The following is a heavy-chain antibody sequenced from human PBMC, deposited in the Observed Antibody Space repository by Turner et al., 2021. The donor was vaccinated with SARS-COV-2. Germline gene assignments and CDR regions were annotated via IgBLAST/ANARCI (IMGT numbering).Heavy chain of an antibody. CDR3: ARGVTVAGITPFGY. CDR1: GFTCSSYW. D-gene: IGHD6-19*01. V-gene: IGHV3-74*01. Sequence: EVQLVESGGGLVQPGGSLRLSGAASGFTCSSYWMHWVRQAPGKGRGWVSRINGDGRSTSYADSVQGRFTVSRDNAKNTLYLQMNSLRAEDTAVYYCARGVTVAGITPFGYWGQGTLVTVSS. CDR2: INGDGRST. J-gene: IGHJ4*02.